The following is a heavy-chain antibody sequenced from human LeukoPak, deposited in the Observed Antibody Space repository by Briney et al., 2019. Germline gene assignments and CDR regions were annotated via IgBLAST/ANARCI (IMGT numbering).Heavy chain of an antibody. CDR1: GGSISSGDYY. CDR3: ARARVELGFYYYYGMDV. CDR2: IYYSGST. J-gene: IGHJ6*02. Sequence: SQTLSLTCTVSGGSISSGDYYWSWIRQPPGKGLEWIGYIYYSGSTNYNPSLKSRVTISVDTSKNQFSLKLSSVTAADTAVYCCARARVELGFYYYYGMDVWGQGTTVTVSS. D-gene: IGHD1-7*01. V-gene: IGHV4-30-4*01.